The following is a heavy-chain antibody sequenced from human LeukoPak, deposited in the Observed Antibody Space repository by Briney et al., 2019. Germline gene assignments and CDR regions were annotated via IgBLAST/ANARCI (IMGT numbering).Heavy chain of an antibody. V-gene: IGHV3-23*01. CDR2: ISGSGGST. Sequence: PGGSLRLSCAASGFTFSSYAMSWVRQAPGKGLEWVSAISGSGGSTYYADSVKGRFTISRDNSKNTLYLQMNSLRAEDTAVYYCAKEGELHCSSTSCLDYWGQGTLVTVSS. D-gene: IGHD2-2*01. CDR1: GFTFSSYA. CDR3: AKEGELHCSSTSCLDY. J-gene: IGHJ4*02.